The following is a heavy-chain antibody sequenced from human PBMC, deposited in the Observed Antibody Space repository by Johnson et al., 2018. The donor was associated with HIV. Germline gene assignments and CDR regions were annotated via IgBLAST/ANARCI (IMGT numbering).Heavy chain of an antibody. CDR1: GFTFSSYW. CDR2: INSDGSST. V-gene: IGHV3-74*02. D-gene: IGHD6-19*01. CDR3: ARGSGWYLAFDI. Sequence: VQLVESGGGLGQPGGSLRLSCAASGFTFSSYWMHWVRQAPGKGLVWVSRINSDGSSTYYADSVKGRFTISRDNSKNTLYLQMNSLRAEDTAVYYCARGSGWYLAFDIWGQGTMVTVSS. J-gene: IGHJ3*02.